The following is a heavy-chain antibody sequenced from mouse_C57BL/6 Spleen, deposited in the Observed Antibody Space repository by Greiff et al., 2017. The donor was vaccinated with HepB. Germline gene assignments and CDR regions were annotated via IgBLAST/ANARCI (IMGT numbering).Heavy chain of an antibody. CDR3: ARWGGTLAY. CDR2: IHPNSGST. V-gene: IGHV1-64*01. D-gene: IGHD1-1*02. CDR1: GYTFTSYW. Sequence: QVQLQQPGAELVKPGASVKLSCKASGYTFTSYWMPWVKQRPGQGLEWIGMIHPNSGSTNDNEKFKSKATLTVDKSSSTAYMQLSRLTSEDAAVYYCARWGGTLAYWGQGTLVTVSA. J-gene: IGHJ3*01.